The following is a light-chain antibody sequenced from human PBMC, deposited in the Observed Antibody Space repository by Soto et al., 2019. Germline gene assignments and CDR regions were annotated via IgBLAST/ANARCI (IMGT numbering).Light chain of an antibody. CDR1: QSLLDSDDGNTY. CDR3: MQRIEFPIT. Sequence: DIVMTQTPLSLPVTPGEPASISCRSSQSLLDSDDGNTYLDWYLQKPGQSPQLLIYTVSYRAPGVPDRFSGSGSGPDFTLKISRVEAEDVGVYYCMQRIEFPITFGGGTKVDIK. J-gene: IGKJ4*01. V-gene: IGKV2-40*01. CDR2: TVS.